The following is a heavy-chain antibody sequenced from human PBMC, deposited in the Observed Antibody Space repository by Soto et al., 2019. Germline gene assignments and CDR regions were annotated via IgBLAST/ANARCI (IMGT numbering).Heavy chain of an antibody. Sequence: PSETLSLTCTVSGGSISPYYWSWIRQPPGKGLEWIGFIYYSGNTNYNPSLKSRVTISVDTSQNQLSLMLTSVTAADTAVYYCARPRSSGYAGEFDYWGQGTLVTVSS. D-gene: IGHD3-22*01. V-gene: IGHV4-59*01. J-gene: IGHJ4*02. CDR1: GGSISPYY. CDR3: ARPRSSGYAGEFDY. CDR2: IYYSGNT.